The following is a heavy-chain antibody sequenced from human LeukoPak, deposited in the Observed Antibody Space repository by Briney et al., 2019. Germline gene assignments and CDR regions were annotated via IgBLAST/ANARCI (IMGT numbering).Heavy chain of an antibody. D-gene: IGHD6-19*01. CDR2: MNPNSGNT. J-gene: IGHJ6*02. Sequence: ASVKVSCKASGYTFTSYDINWVRQAPGQGLEWMEWMNPNSGNTDYAQKFQGRVTMTRNTSISTAYMALSSLRSEDTAVYDCARGGYSSGWYDVNYYYYYGMDVWGQGTTVTVSS. CDR1: GYTFTSYD. V-gene: IGHV1-8*01. CDR3: ARGGYSSGWYDVNYYYYYGMDV.